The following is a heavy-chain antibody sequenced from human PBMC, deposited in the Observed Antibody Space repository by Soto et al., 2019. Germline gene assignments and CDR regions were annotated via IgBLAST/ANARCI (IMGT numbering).Heavy chain of an antibody. CDR2: IKRKTDGGTT. D-gene: IGHD2-2*01. Sequence: EVQLVESGGGLVKPGGSLRLSCAASGFTFSNAWMSWVRQAPGKGLEWVGRIKRKTDGGTTEYAAPVKGRFNISRDDSKNTLYLQMNSLKTEYTPVYYCSTVYCSSTSCYFRYYYMEVWVKGTTVTLSS. CDR1: GFTFSNAW. V-gene: IGHV3-15*01. CDR3: STVYCSSTSCYFRYYYMEV. J-gene: IGHJ6*03.